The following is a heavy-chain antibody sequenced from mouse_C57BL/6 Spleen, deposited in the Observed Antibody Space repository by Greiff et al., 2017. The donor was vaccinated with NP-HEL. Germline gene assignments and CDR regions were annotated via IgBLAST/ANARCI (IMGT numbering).Heavy chain of an antibody. V-gene: IGHV5-6*01. Sequence: VQLKESGGDLVKPGGSLKLSCAASGFTFSSYGMSWVRQTPDKRLEWVATISSGGSYTYYPDSVKGRFTISRDNAKNTLYLQMSSLKSEDTAMYYCARIYYDYDKGYYFDYWGQGTTLTVSS. D-gene: IGHD2-4*01. CDR3: ARIYYDYDKGYYFDY. J-gene: IGHJ2*01. CDR2: ISSGGSYT. CDR1: GFTFSSYG.